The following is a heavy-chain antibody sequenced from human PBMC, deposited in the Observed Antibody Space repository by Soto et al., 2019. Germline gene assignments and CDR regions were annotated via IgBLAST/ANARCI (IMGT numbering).Heavy chain of an antibody. D-gene: IGHD3-16*02. CDR3: ARDEFRLVPLSMVQVRRLVGYFDS. CDR2: IKPYSGTT. V-gene: IGHV1-46*01. Sequence: ASVKVPCKASGYTFTSDYINWVRQAHGQGREWMGRIKPYSGTTDYAQKFQGRVTMTTDTSTSTVHMELSSLRSEDTGVYYCARDEFRLVPLSMVQVRRLVGYFDSWGQGTQVTVSS. J-gene: IGHJ4*02. CDR1: GYTFTSDY.